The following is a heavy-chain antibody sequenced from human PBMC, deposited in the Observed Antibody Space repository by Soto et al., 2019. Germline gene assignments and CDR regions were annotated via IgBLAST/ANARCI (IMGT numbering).Heavy chain of an antibody. J-gene: IGHJ4*02. CDR1: GYTFTSYA. Sequence: ASVKVSCKASGYTFTSYAMHWVRQAPGQRLEWMGWINAGNGNTKYSKKFQGRVTMTRDTSTSTVYMEQSSLRSEDTAVYYCARDRQWLRIIDYWGQGTLVTVSS. CDR2: INAGNGNT. D-gene: IGHD6-19*01. V-gene: IGHV1-3*01. CDR3: ARDRQWLRIIDY.